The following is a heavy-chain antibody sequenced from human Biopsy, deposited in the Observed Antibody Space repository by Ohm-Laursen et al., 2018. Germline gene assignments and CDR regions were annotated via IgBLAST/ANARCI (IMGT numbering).Heavy chain of an antibody. CDR2: LYNTGGT. D-gene: IGHD6-25*01. V-gene: IGHV4-59*01. CDR3: AREAAIIDPRTRAFDY. J-gene: IGHJ4*02. Sequence: GTLSLTCAVSGGSISSYQWTWIRRPPGKGLEWIGYLYNTGGTNYNPSLKSRVTISVDTSKNQFSLKLRSVTAADAAVYYCAREAAIIDPRTRAFDYWGQGTLVTVSS. CDR1: GGSISSYQ.